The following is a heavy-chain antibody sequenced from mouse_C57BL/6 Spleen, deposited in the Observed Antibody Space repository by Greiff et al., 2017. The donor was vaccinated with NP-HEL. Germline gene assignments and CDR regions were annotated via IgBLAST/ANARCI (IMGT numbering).Heavy chain of an antibody. CDR2: ISGGGGNT. J-gene: IGHJ4*01. CDR1: GFTFSSYT. V-gene: IGHV5-9*01. Sequence: DVMLVESGGGLVKPGGSLKLSCAASGFTFSSYTMSWVRQTPEKRLEWVATISGGGGNTYYPDSVKGRFTISRDNAKNTLYLQMSSLRSEDTALYYCARGLGNDVNYAMDYWGQGTSVTVSS. CDR3: ARGLGNDVNYAMDY. D-gene: IGHD2-2*01.